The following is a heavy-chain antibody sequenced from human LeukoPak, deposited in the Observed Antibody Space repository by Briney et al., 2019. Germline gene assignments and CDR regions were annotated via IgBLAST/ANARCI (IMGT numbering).Heavy chain of an antibody. J-gene: IGHJ4*02. Sequence: GGSLRLSCAASGFTVSSNYMSWVRQAPGKGLEWVSVIYSGGSTYYADSVKGRFTISRDNSKNTLYLQMNSLRAEDTAVYYCAKDRVRRYFDWLPLDYWGQGTLVTVSS. CDR2: IYSGGST. CDR1: GFTVSSNY. V-gene: IGHV3-53*01. CDR3: AKDRVRRYFDWLPLDY. D-gene: IGHD3-9*01.